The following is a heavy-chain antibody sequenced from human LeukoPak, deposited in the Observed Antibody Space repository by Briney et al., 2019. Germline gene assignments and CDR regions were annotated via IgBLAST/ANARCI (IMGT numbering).Heavy chain of an antibody. Sequence: SETLSLTCTVSGGSISSYYWSWIRQPPGKGLKWIGYIYYSGSTSYSPSLRSRVTISVDTSKNQFSLKLSSVTAADTAVYYCARETSQKGAHYMDVWGKGTTVTVSS. CDR1: GGSISSYY. J-gene: IGHJ6*03. CDR3: ARETSQKGAHYMDV. V-gene: IGHV4-59*01. CDR2: IYYSGST. D-gene: IGHD3-16*01.